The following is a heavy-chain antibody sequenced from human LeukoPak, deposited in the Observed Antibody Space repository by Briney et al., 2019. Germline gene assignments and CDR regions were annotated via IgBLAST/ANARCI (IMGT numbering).Heavy chain of an antibody. CDR3: AKDGYDSGDFDY. J-gene: IGHJ4*02. CDR2: IRYDGSNK. D-gene: IGHD3-22*01. V-gene: IGHV3-30*02. Sequence: GGSLRLSCAASGFTFSSYGMHWVRQAPGKGLEWVAFIRYDGSNKYYADSVKGRFTISRDNTKNTLYLQMNSLRAEDTAVYYCAKDGYDSGDFDYWGQGTLVTVSS. CDR1: GFTFSSYG.